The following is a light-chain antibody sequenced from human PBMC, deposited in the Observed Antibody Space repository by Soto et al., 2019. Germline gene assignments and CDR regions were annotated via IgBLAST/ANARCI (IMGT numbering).Light chain of an antibody. Sequence: QSALTQPASVSGSPGQSITISCTGTSSDVGSYGLVSWYQQYPGEAPKLMIYEVSKRPSGVSNRFSGSKSGNTASLTISGLQPEDEAEYYCCSYAGTSTFVVFGGGTKLTVL. CDR1: SSDVGSYGL. J-gene: IGLJ2*01. CDR3: CSYAGTSTFVV. V-gene: IGLV2-23*02. CDR2: EVS.